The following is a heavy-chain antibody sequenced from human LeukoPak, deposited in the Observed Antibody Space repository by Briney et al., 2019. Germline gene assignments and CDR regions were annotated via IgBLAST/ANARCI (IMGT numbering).Heavy chain of an antibody. CDR3: ARGARKGDDYGGFFDS. CDR1: GFTFSSRDW. J-gene: IGHJ4*02. Sequence: GGSLRLSCVASGFTFSSRDWMTWVRQAPGKGLEWVANIKQDGSEKNYVDSVKGRFTIFRDNSKNTLYLQMNSLRAEDTAVYYCARGARKGDDYGGFFDSWGQGTLVTVSS. CDR2: IKQDGSEK. D-gene: IGHD4-23*01. V-gene: IGHV3-7*01.